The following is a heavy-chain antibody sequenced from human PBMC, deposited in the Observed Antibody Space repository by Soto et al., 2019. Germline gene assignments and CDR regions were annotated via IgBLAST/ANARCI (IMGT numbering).Heavy chain of an antibody. V-gene: IGHV5-51*01. Sequence: PGESLKISCKGSGYSFTSYWIGWVRQMPGKGLEWMGIICPGDSDTRYSPSFQGQVTISADKSISTAYLQWSSLKASDTAMYYCARLRYCSGGSCSSYDYWGQGTLVTVSS. CDR1: GYSFTSYW. D-gene: IGHD2-15*01. CDR2: ICPGDSDT. CDR3: ARLRYCSGGSCSSYDY. J-gene: IGHJ4*02.